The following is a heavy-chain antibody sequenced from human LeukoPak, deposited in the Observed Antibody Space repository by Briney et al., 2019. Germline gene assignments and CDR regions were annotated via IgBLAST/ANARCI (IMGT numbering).Heavy chain of an antibody. Sequence: PGESLKISCKGSGYSFTSYWIGWARQMPGKGLEWMGIIYPGDSDTRYSPSFQGQVTISADKSISTAYLQWSSLKASDTAMYYCARVSGIVVVPAALPYNWFDPWGQGTLVTVSS. CDR2: IYPGDSDT. CDR3: ARVSGIVVVPAALPYNWFDP. D-gene: IGHD2-2*01. J-gene: IGHJ5*02. V-gene: IGHV5-51*01. CDR1: GYSFTSYW.